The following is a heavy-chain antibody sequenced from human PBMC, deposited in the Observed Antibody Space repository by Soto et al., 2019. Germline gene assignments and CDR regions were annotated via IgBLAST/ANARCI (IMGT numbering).Heavy chain of an antibody. D-gene: IGHD3-9*01. CDR2: IYYRGNA. CDR3: ARLEGLATITYYFDF. Sequence: QLQLQESGPGLVKPSETLSRTCSVSDDSINRDRYYWGWIRQPPGKGLVWTGSIYYRGNAYSNPSLHTRITITLNNSKSHLSLQLNSVPAADSAVYFCARLEGLATITYYFDFWGPGALVTVSS. CDR1: DDSINRDRYY. V-gene: IGHV4-39*02. J-gene: IGHJ4*02.